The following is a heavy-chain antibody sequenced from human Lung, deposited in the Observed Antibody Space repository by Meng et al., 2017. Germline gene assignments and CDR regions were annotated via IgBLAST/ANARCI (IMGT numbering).Heavy chain of an antibody. CDR1: GYTFTNYA. Sequence: QVHLVQPGAEEKKSGASVKVSCKASGYTFTNYAMHWVRQAPGQGLEWMGWINAGSENTEYSQKFQGRVTLTRDTSATTAYMELRSLKSEDTAIYYCARDIVVTFGELTTLDSWGQGTLVTVSS. J-gene: IGHJ4*02. CDR2: INAGSENT. CDR3: ARDIVVTFGELTTLDS. D-gene: IGHD2-21*01. V-gene: IGHV1-3*05.